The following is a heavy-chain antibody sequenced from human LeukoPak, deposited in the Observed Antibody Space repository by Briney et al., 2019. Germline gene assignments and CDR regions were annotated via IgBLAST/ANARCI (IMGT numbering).Heavy chain of an antibody. CDR1: GGSFSGYY. CDR2: INHSGST. CDR3: ARADQPYYYGSGSYYSAFDY. J-gene: IGHJ4*02. V-gene: IGHV4-34*01. Sequence: PSETLSLTCAVYGGSFSGYYWSWIRQPPGKGLEWIGEINHSGSTNYNPSLKGRVTISVDTSKNQFSLKLSSVTAADTAVYYCARADQPYYYGSGSYYSAFDYWGQGTLVTVSS. D-gene: IGHD3-10*01.